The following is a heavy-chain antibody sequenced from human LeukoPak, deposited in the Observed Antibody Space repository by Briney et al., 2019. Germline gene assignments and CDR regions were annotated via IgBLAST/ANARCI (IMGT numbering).Heavy chain of an antibody. CDR3: VNDRKNRDLDSLDI. J-gene: IGHJ3*02. V-gene: IGHV3-9*01. CDR1: GFMFDDYA. CDR2: INWNSGDA. D-gene: IGHD5-24*01. Sequence: PGGSLRLSCAASGFMFDDYAMHWVRQVPGKGLEWVSGINWNSGDAGYADSVKGRFTISRDNAKNSLYLQMNSLRAEDTALYYCVNDRKNRDLDSLDIWGQGTIVTVSS.